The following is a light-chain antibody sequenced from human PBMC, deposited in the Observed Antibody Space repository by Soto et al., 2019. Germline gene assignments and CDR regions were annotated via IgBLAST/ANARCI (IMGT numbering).Light chain of an antibody. V-gene: IGKV3-20*01. CDR3: QQYGSSPPWT. CDR2: GAS. Sequence: EIVLTQSPGTLSLSPGERATLSCRASQSVSSSYLAWYQQKPGQAHRLLIYGASSRATGIPDRFSGSGSGTDFTLTSSRLEPEDFAVYYCQQYGSSPPWTFGQGTKVEIK. CDR1: QSVSSSY. J-gene: IGKJ1*01.